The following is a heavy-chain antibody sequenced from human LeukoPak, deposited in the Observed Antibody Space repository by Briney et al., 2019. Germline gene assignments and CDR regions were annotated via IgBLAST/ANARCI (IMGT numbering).Heavy chain of an antibody. J-gene: IGHJ6*02. CDR1: GFTFSSYA. Sequence: GGSLRLSCAASGFTFSSYAMSWVRQAPGKGLEWVSAISGSGGSTYYADSVKGRFTISRDNSKNTLYLQMNSLRAEDTAVYYCAKFGLNTYYYDSSGYYPPYYYYGMDVWGQGTTVTDSS. CDR3: AKFGLNTYYYDSSGYYPPYYYYGMDV. V-gene: IGHV3-23*01. D-gene: IGHD3-22*01. CDR2: ISGSGGST.